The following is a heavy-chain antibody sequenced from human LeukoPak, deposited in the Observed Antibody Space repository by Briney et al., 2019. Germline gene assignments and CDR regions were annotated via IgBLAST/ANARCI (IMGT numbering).Heavy chain of an antibody. D-gene: IGHD6-13*01. CDR3: ARVLGVAAAGGWFDP. J-gene: IGHJ5*02. CDR2: IYPGDSDT. V-gene: IGHV5-51*01. CDR1: GYIFTNFW. Sequence: GESLKISCKGSGYIFTNFWIGWVRQMPGKGLEWMGIIYPGDSDTRYSPSFQGQVTISADKSISTAYLQWSSLKASDTAMYYCARVLGVAAAGGWFDPWGQGTLVTVSS.